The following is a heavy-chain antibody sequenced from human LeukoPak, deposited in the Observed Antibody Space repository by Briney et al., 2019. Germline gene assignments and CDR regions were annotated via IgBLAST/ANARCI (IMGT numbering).Heavy chain of an antibody. D-gene: IGHD5-18*01. CDR3: AKGYSYGLMYNWFDP. J-gene: IGHJ5*02. V-gene: IGHV3-9*01. CDR1: GFTFDDYA. CDR2: IGWNSGSI. Sequence: GGSLRLSCAASGFTFDDYAMPWVRQAPGKGLEWVSGIGWNSGSIGYADSVKGRFTISRDNAKNSLYLQMNSLRAEDTALYYCAKGYSYGLMYNWFDPWGQGTLVTVSS.